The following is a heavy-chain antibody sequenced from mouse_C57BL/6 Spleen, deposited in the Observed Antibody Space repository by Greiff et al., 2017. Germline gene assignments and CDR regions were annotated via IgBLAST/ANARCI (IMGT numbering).Heavy chain of an antibody. Sequence: QVRLQQPGAELMKPGASVKLSCKASGYTFTGYWIEWVKQRPGHGLEWIGEILPGSGRTNYNEKFKGKATFTADTSSNTAYMQLSSLTTEDSAIYYCARATTVVAFGYWGQGTTLTVSS. CDR2: ILPGSGRT. J-gene: IGHJ2*01. V-gene: IGHV1-9*01. CDR3: ARATTVVAFGY. CDR1: GYTFTGYW. D-gene: IGHD1-1*01.